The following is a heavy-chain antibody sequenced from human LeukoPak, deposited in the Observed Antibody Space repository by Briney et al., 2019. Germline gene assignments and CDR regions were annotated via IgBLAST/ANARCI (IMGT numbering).Heavy chain of an antibody. CDR2: INHSGST. CDR3: ARREELGYCSGGSCYSFDY. V-gene: IGHV4-34*01. Sequence: SETLSLTCAVYGGSFSGYYWSWIRQPPGKGLEWIGEINHSGSTNYNPPLKSRVTISVDTSKNQFSLKLSSVTAADAAVYYCARREELGYCSGGSCYSFDYWGQGTLVTVSS. J-gene: IGHJ4*02. CDR1: GGSFSGYY. D-gene: IGHD2-15*01.